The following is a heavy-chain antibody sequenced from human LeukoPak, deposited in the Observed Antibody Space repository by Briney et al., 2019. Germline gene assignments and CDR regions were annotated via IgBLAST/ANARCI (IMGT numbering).Heavy chain of an antibody. Sequence: PSETLSLTCTVSGGSISSSSYYWGWIRQPPGKGLEWIGSIYYSGSTYYNPSLKSRVTISVDTSKNQFSLKLSSVTAADTAVYYCARALAVAPYYFDYWGQGTLVTVSS. CDR3: ARALAVAPYYFDY. J-gene: IGHJ4*02. CDR1: GGSISSSSYY. CDR2: IYYSGST. V-gene: IGHV4-39*01. D-gene: IGHD6-19*01.